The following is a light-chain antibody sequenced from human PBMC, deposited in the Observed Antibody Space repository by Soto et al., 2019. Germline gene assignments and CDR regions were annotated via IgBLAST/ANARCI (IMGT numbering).Light chain of an antibody. V-gene: IGLV2-14*01. CDR2: EVT. CDR3: SSYTNINTRACV. J-gene: IGLJ1*01. Sequence: QPVLTQPASVSGSPGQSITISCTGTSGDIGSYNRVSWYQQHPGKAPKLIIYEVTDRPSGVSNRFSGSKSGNTASLTISGLQAEDEAEYYCSSYTNINTRACVFGTGTKLTV. CDR1: SGDIGSYNR.